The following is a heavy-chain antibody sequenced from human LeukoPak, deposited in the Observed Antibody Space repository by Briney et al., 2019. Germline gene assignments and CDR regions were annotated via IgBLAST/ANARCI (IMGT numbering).Heavy chain of an antibody. CDR2: IYYSGST. J-gene: IGHJ6*03. CDR1: GGSISSSSYY. D-gene: IGHD3-10*01. CDR3: ARVSTSVRGETPHFYSYYLDV. Sequence: SETLSLTCTVSGGSISSSSYYWGWFRQPPGKGLEWIGSIYYSGSTYYNPSLKSRVTISVDTSKNQFSLKLSSVTAADTAVYYCARVSTSVRGETPHFYSYYLDVWGKGTTVTISS. V-gene: IGHV4-39*07.